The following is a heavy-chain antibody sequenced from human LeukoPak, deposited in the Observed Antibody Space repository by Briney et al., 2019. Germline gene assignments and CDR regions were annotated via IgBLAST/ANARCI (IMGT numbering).Heavy chain of an antibody. D-gene: IGHD6-13*01. CDR1: GFTFSSYS. V-gene: IGHV3-21*01. CDR2: ISSSSSYI. Sequence: GGSLRLSCAASGFTFSSYSMNWVRQAPGKGLEWVSSISSSSSYIYYADSVKGRFTITRDNAKNSLYLQMNSLRAEDAAVYYCARDRSSSFDYWGQGTLVTVSS. J-gene: IGHJ4*02. CDR3: ARDRSSSFDY.